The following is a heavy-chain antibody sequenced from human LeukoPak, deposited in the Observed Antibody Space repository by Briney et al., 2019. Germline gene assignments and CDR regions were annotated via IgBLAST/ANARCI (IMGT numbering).Heavy chain of an antibody. J-gene: IGHJ4*02. V-gene: IGHV4-59*08. Sequence: SETLSLTCSVSGGSMYSFYWSWIRQPPGKGLEWIGYTYYRGGTNYNPSLKSRVSISVDTSKNQFSLSLSSPTAADTAVYYCVGHGSGKPIDYWGQGTLVTVSS. CDR2: TYYRGGT. D-gene: IGHD3-10*01. CDR1: GGSMYSFY. CDR3: VGHGSGKPIDY.